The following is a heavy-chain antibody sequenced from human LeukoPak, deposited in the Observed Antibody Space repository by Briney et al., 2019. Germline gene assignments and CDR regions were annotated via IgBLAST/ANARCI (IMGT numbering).Heavy chain of an antibody. CDR2: IYSGGST. Sequence: GGSLRLSCAASGFTVSNNYMSWVRQAPGKGLEWVSVIYSGGSTYYADSVKGRFTISRDNSKNTLYLQMISLRAEDTAVYYCARLYLSATXFDYWGXXTLVTVSS. CDR1: GFTVSNNY. V-gene: IGHV3-66*04. CDR3: ARLYLSATXFDY. J-gene: IGHJ4*02. D-gene: IGHD5-24*01.